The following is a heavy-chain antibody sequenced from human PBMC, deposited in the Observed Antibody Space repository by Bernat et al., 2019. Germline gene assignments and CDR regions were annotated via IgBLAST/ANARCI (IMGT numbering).Heavy chain of an antibody. CDR1: GYTFTGYY. J-gene: IGHJ4*02. CDR3: ARALMITFGGVAFDY. D-gene: IGHD3-16*01. CDR2: INPNSGGT. V-gene: IGHV1-2*04. Sequence: QVQLVQSGAEVKKPGASVKVSCKASGYTFTGYYMHWVRQAPGQGLEWMGWINPNSGGTNYAQKFQGWVTMTRDTSISTAYMELSRLRSDDTAVYYCARALMITFGGVAFDYWGQGTLVTSSS.